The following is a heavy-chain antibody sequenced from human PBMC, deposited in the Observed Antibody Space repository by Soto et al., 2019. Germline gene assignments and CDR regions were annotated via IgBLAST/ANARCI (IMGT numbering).Heavy chain of an antibody. J-gene: IGHJ6*02. D-gene: IGHD6-13*01. CDR1: GFSFSPAW. CDR2: IKSKGGGRTA. V-gene: IGHV3-15*07. CDR3: MWQQDFYYGRGV. Sequence: EVQLVESGGGLVTPGGSLTLSCAASGFSFSPAWRNWVRQAPGKGLEWVGIIKSKGGGRTADYAAPVKGRFIISRDDSKNRISLQMNRLKPEDTAVYYCMWQQDFYYGRGVWGQGTRVTVSS.